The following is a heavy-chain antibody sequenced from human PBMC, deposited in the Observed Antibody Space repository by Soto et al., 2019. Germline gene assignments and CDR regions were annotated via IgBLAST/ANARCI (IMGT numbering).Heavy chain of an antibody. CDR3: AKDPAYYYDSSGLDY. CDR2: ISGSGGST. D-gene: IGHD3-22*01. CDR1: GFTFSSYA. V-gene: IGHV3-23*01. Sequence: GGPLRLSCAASGFTFSSYAMSWVRQAPGKGLEWVSAISGSGGSTYYADSVKGRFTISRDNSKNTLYLQMNSLRAEDTAVYYCAKDPAYYYDSSGLDYWGQGTLVTVSS. J-gene: IGHJ4*02.